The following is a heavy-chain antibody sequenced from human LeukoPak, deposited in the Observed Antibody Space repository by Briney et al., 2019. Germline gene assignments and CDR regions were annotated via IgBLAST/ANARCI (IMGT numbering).Heavy chain of an antibody. CDR1: GFTFSDHY. Sequence: PGGSLRLSCAASGFTFSDHYMDWVRQAPGKGLEWVGRIKHKAHSYTTEYAASVKGRFTISRDDSKSSLYLQMNSLKIEDTAVYYCAQFAKGGWGQGTLVTDSS. J-gene: IGHJ4*02. CDR2: IKHKAHSYTT. CDR3: AQFAKGG. D-gene: IGHD2-21*01. V-gene: IGHV3-72*01.